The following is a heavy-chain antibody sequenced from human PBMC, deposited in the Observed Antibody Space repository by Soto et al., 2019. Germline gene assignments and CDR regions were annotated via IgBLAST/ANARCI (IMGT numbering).Heavy chain of an antibody. CDR2: ISGSGTTT. V-gene: IGHV3-23*01. J-gene: IGHJ4*02. CDR1: GFTFSGYA. Sequence: GGSLRLSCAASGFTFSGYAMNWVRQAPGKGLEWVSVISGSGTTTYYADSMKGRFTISRDNSKNTLYLQMDSLTAEDTAVYFCAKGLRRVVVAGPDYWGQGTLVTVSS. D-gene: IGHD6-19*01. CDR3: AKGLRRVVVAGPDY.